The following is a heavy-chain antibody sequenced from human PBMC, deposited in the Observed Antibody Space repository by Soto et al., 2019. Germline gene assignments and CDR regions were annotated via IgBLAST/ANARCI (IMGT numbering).Heavy chain of an antibody. Sequence: PGGSLRLSCAASGFTFSSYWMSWVRQAPGKGLEWVANIKQDGSEKYYVDSVKGRFTISRDNAKNSLYLQMNSLRAEDTAVYYCAREWLTQDGLEYYYYGMDVWGQGTTVTVSS. J-gene: IGHJ6*02. CDR3: AREWLTQDGLEYYYYGMDV. D-gene: IGHD3-10*01. CDR2: IKQDGSEK. V-gene: IGHV3-7*05. CDR1: GFTFSSYW.